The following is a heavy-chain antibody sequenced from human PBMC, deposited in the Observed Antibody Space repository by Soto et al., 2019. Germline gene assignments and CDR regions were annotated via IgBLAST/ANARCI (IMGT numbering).Heavy chain of an antibody. CDR2: INHSGST. V-gene: IGHV4-34*01. CDR1: GGSFSGYY. CDR3: ARDNRHIVVVVAPPGYNWFDP. D-gene: IGHD2-15*01. J-gene: IGHJ5*02. Sequence: SETLSLTCAVYGGSFSGYYWSWIRQPPGKGLEWIGEINHSGSTNYNPSLKSRVTISVDTSKNQFSLKLSSVTAADTAVYYCARDNRHIVVVVAPPGYNWFDPWGQGTLVTVSS.